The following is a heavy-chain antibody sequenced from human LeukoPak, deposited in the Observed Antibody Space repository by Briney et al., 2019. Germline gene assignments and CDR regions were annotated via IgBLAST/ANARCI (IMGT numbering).Heavy chain of an antibody. CDR1: GFTFSSYA. Sequence: GGSLRLSCAASGFTFSSYAMHWVRQAPGKGLEWVALIWYDGSNKYYADSVKGRFTISRDNSKNTLYLQMNSLRAEDTAVYYCASWRGSGNYGGYFDYWGQGTLVTVSS. V-gene: IGHV3-33*08. J-gene: IGHJ4*02. D-gene: IGHD3-10*01. CDR2: IWYDGSNK. CDR3: ASWRGSGNYGGYFDY.